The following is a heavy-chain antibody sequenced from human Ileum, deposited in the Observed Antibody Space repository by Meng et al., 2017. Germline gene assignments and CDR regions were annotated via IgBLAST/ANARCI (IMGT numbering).Heavy chain of an antibody. CDR1: GFTFSGYW. CDR2: INSDGTGT. Sequence: EVQLVESGGGLVQPGGFLILSCAASGFTFSGYWMHWFRQGTGKSLVWLSHINSDGTGTSYAESVRGRFTISRDNAKNTLYLQMNSLTVEDTAVYYCVRDGPNYFDQWGQGTLVTVSS. V-gene: IGHV3-74*01. CDR3: VRDGPNYFDQ. J-gene: IGHJ4*02.